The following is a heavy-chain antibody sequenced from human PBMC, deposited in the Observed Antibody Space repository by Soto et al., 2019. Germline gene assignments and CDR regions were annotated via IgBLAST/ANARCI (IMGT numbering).Heavy chain of an antibody. CDR3: SRQFLDTAMVLTPSYYYYYYMDV. Sequence: PSETLSLTCTVSGGSISSSSYYWGWIRQPPGKGLEWIGSIYYSGSTYYNPSLKSRVTISVDTSKNQFSLKLGSVTAADTAVYYGSRQFLDTAMVLTPSYYYYYYMDVWGKGTTVTVSS. D-gene: IGHD5-18*01. CDR1: GGSISSSSYY. V-gene: IGHV4-39*01. CDR2: IYYSGST. J-gene: IGHJ6*03.